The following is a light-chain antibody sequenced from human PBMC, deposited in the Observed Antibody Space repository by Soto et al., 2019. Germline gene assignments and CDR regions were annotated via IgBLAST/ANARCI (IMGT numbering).Light chain of an antibody. J-gene: IGKJ1*01. Sequence: DMQMTQSPSTLSASVGDRVTITCRASQSISSWLAWYQQKPGKAPKLLIYKASSLESGVPSRFSGSGSGTECTLNISSLQPDDVATYYCQHYNSYPSAFGQGTKVEIK. CDR3: QHYNSYPSA. CDR1: QSISSW. V-gene: IGKV1-5*03. CDR2: KAS.